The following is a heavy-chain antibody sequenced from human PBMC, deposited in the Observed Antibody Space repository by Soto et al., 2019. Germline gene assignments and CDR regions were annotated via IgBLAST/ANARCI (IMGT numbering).Heavy chain of an antibody. D-gene: IGHD3-3*01. J-gene: IGHJ6*02. CDR1: GFSFSNAW. Sequence: GGSLRLSCAGSGFSFSNAWMSWVRQAPGKGLEWVGRIKSKVHGGTTDYAAPVKGRFTISRDDSKDTLYLQMNSLKTEDTAVYYCSTDSRFLEWSSYYYGMDVWGQGTTVTVSS. CDR3: STDSRFLEWSSYYYGMDV. CDR2: IKSKVHGGTT. V-gene: IGHV3-15*01.